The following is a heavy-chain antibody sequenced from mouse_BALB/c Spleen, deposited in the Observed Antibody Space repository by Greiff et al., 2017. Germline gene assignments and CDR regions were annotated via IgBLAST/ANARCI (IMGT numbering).Heavy chain of an antibody. J-gene: IGHJ4*01. CDR3: ARSRLGAMDY. V-gene: IGHV1-63*02. CDR1: GYTLTNYW. Sequence: QVQLKESGAELVRPGTSVKISCKASGYTLTNYWLGWVKQRPGHGLEWIGDIYPGGGYTNYNEKFKGKATLTADTSSSTAYMQLSSLTSEDSAVYFCARSRLGAMDYWGQGTSVTVSS. CDR2: IYPGGGYT.